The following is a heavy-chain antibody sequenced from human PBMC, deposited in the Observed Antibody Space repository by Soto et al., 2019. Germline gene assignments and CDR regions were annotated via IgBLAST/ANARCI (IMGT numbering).Heavy chain of an antibody. CDR1: GGSIGGDGYY. CDR3: ARFGGGMDV. CDR2: IYHSGST. D-gene: IGHD3-10*01. Sequence: QVQLQESGRGLVEPSQTLSLTCTVSGGSIGGDGYYWSWIRHHPGKGLEWIGEIYHSGSTHYNPSLKSRVTISVDKSKNQFSLKLSSVTAADTAVYYCARFGGGMDVWGQGTTVTVSS. V-gene: IGHV4-31*03. J-gene: IGHJ6*02.